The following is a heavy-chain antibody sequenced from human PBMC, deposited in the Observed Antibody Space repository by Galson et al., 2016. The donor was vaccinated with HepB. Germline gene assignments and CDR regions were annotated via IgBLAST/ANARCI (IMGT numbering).Heavy chain of an antibody. CDR1: EFTFSAYS. J-gene: IGHJ2*01. V-gene: IGHV3-48*04. CDR2: ISSSGSPI. Sequence: SLRLSCAASEFTFSAYSMNWVRQAPGKALEWVSYISSSGSPIYNAASVEGRFTIPRDHAKNSLYLQMNRLRADDTAVYYCARSVGSTDYYDASGYFVSWYFDLWGRGTLVTVSS. D-gene: IGHD3-22*01. CDR3: ARSVGSTDYYDASGYFVSWYFDL.